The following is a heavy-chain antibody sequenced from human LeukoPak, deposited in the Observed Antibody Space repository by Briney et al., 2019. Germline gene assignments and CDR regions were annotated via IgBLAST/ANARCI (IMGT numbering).Heavy chain of an antibody. V-gene: IGHV3-53*01. CDR1: GFTVSSNY. D-gene: IGHD6-13*01. J-gene: IGHJ4*02. CDR3: ARVRGSWYVDY. CDR2: IHSGGST. Sequence: PGGSLRLSCAASGFTVSSNYMSWVRQAPGKGLECASVIHSGGSTYYADSVKGRFTISRDSAKNTLYLQMNSLRAEDTAVYYCARVRGSWYVDYWGQGTLVTVSS.